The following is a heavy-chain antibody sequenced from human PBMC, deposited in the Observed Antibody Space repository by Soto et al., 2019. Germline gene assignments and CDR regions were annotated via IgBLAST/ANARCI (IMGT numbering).Heavy chain of an antibody. Sequence: QVQLQESGPGLVKPSQTLSLTCTVSGGSISSGDYYWSWIRQPPGKGLEWIGYIYYSGSTYYNPCLKSRVTISVDTSKNQFSLKLSSVTAADTAVYYCARGQTNRRNWFDPWGQGTLVTVSS. CDR3: ARGQTNRRNWFDP. CDR2: IYYSGST. CDR1: GGSISSGDYY. J-gene: IGHJ5*02. D-gene: IGHD1-7*01. V-gene: IGHV4-30-4*01.